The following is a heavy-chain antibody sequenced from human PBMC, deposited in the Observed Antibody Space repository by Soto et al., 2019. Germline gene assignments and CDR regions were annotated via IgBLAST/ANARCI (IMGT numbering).Heavy chain of an antibody. V-gene: IGHV3-21*01. CDR3: ARGYTGYCSGGTCYWFAP. CDR2: ISSSASHI. D-gene: IGHD2-15*01. CDR1: GFSFSSYS. J-gene: IGHJ5*02. Sequence: GGSLRLSCAASGFSFSSYSMNWVRQAPGKGLEWVSSISSSASHINYADSVKGRFTISRDNAKKSLYLQMNSLRAEDTAVYYCARGYTGYCSGGTCYWFAPWGQGTLVTVSS.